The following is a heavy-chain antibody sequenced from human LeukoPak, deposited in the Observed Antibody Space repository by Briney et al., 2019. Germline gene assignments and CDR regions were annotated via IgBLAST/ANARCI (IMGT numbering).Heavy chain of an antibody. V-gene: IGHV3-23*01. CDR2: ISSSGDIT. CDR1: VFTFSNHG. D-gene: IGHD3-10*01. CDR3: AKDDAWLRFGE. J-gene: IGHJ4*02. Sequence: GGSLRLSCAASVFTFSNHGMNWVRQAPGKGLEWVSDISSSGDITFYTDSVKRRFPLSRDNSKNTLYLKVISLTSEYTAVYYCAKDDAWLRFGEWSQGTLVTVSS.